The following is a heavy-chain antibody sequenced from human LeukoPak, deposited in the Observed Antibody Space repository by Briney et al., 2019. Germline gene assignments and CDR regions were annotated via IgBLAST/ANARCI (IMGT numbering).Heavy chain of an antibody. CDR3: ASSGSYYGEIDY. V-gene: IGHV4-38-2*02. J-gene: IGHJ4*02. CDR1: DYSINSNYY. Sequence: SETLSLTCTVSDYSINSNYYWGWIRQPPGKGLEWIGSIYYSGSTYYNPSLKSRVTISVDTSKNQFSLKLSSVTAADTAVYYCASSGSYYGEIDYWGQGTLVTVSS. D-gene: IGHD1-26*01. CDR2: IYYSGST.